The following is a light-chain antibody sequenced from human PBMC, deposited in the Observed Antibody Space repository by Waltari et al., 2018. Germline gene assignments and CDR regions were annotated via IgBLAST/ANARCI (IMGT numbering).Light chain of an antibody. CDR3: QQRRDWPLT. V-gene: IGKV3-11*01. Sequence: TQSPAILSLSPGERASLSCRASQSVTNYLAWYQHKPGQAPRLLIYDTSNRATGIPARFSGSGFGTDFTLTISSLEPEDFAVYYCQQRRDWPLTFGGGTKV. CDR1: QSVTNY. J-gene: IGKJ4*01. CDR2: DTS.